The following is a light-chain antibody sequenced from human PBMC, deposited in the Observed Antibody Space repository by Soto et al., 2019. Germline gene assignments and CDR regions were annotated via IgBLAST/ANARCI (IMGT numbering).Light chain of an antibody. CDR1: TGTVTSGHY. CDR2: DTD. V-gene: IGLV7-46*01. CDR3: SLSFSGVRV. Sequence: QAVVTQEPSLTVSPGGTVTLTCGSSTGTVTSGHYPYWFQQKPGQAPRTLIFDTDNTQSWTPARFSGSLLGGKAALALSGAQHEDEADYYCSLSFSGVRVFGGGTQVTVL. J-gene: IGLJ2*01.